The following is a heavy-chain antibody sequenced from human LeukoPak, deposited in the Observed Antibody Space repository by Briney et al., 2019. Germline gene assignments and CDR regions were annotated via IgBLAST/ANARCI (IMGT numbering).Heavy chain of an antibody. Sequence: PSETLSPTCTVSGASISSGRYYWSWIRQPAGKGQEWIGHIYTSGNTNYNPSLKSRVTISVDTSKNQFSLKLSSVTAADTAVYYCARDAKYQLPTYWGQRTLVSVSS. V-gene: IGHV4-61*09. CDR1: GASISSGRYY. CDR2: IYTSGNT. CDR3: ARDAKYQLPTY. D-gene: IGHD2-2*01. J-gene: IGHJ4*02.